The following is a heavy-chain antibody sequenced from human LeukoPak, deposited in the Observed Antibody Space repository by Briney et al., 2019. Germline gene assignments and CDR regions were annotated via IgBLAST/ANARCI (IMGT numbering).Heavy chain of an antibody. CDR1: GYSFTSYW. CDR3: ARPTLEDHYYMDV. Sequence: GESLKISCKGSGYSFTSYWIGWVRQMPGKGLEWMGIIYPGDFDIRYSPSFQGQVTISADKSISTAYLQWSSLKASDTVMYYCARPTLEDHYYMDVWGKGTTVTVSS. CDR2: IYPGDFDI. D-gene: IGHD1-1*01. V-gene: IGHV5-51*01. J-gene: IGHJ6*03.